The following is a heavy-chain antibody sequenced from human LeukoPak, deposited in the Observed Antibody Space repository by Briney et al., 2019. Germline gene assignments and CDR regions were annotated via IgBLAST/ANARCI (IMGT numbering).Heavy chain of an antibody. CDR1: GFTFDDYA. V-gene: IGHV3-9*01. CDR2: ISWNSGSI. J-gene: IGHJ4*02. Sequence: PGRSMRLSCAAYGFTFDDYAMHWVRQAPGKGLEWFSGISWNSGSIGYADSVKGRFTISRDNAKNSLYLQMNSLRAEDTALYYCAKDMYSSSWYSRVVDYWGQGTLVTVSS. CDR3: AKDMYSSSWYSRVVDY. D-gene: IGHD6-13*01.